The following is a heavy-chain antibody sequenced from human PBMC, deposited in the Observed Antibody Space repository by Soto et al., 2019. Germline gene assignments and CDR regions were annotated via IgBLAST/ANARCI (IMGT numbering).Heavy chain of an antibody. J-gene: IGHJ4*02. V-gene: IGHV3-30*04. CDR2: ISFAGNNK. D-gene: IGHD2-15*01. Sequence: HWGSLRLSCAVSGFTFSSYSMHWVRQDPDMGLEWVAFISFAGNNKYYADSVKGRFTISRDNSNNMVYLEMNSLRPDDTAVYYCARDRQKALVVVAATGGFDYWGQGTPVTVSS. CDR1: GFTFSSYS. CDR3: ARDRQKALVVVAATGGFDY.